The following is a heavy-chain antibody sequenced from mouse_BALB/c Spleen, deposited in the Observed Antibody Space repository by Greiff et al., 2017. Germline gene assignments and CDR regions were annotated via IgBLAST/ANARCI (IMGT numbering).Heavy chain of an antibody. D-gene: IGHD2-10*02. CDR2: IYPGDGDT. CDR3: AREYGYDAMDY. V-gene: IGHV1-80*01. Sequence: QVQLQQSGAELVRPGSSVSISCKASCYAFSSYWMNWVKQRPGQGLEWIGQIYPGDGDTNYNGKFKGKATLTADKSSRTAYMQLSSLTAEDSAVYFCAREYGYDAMDYWGQGTSVTVSS. J-gene: IGHJ4*01. CDR1: CYAFSSYW.